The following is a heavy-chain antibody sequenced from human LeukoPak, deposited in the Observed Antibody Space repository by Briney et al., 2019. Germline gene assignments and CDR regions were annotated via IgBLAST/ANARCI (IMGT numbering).Heavy chain of an antibody. CDR2: ISAYNGNT. CDR1: GYTFTGYY. V-gene: IGHV1-18*04. D-gene: IGHD6-13*01. CDR3: ARSIAAAGTSLLAY. J-gene: IGHJ4*02. Sequence: ASLKVSCKASGYTFTGYYMHWVRQAPGQGLEWMGWISAYNGNTNYAQKLQGRVTMTTDTSTSTAYMELRSLRSDDTAVYYCARSIAAAGTSLLAYWGQGTLVTLSS.